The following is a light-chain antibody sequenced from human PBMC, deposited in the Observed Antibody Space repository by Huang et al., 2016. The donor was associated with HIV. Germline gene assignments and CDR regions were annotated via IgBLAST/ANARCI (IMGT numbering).Light chain of an antibody. Sequence: EIVLTQSPGTLSLSPGERATLSCRASQSVSSSYLAGYQQKPGQAPRLLIYGASSRATCIPDRFSCSGSGTDFTLTISRLEPEDFAVHYCQQYGSSPLGTFGQGTKLEIK. CDR2: GAS. J-gene: IGKJ2*01. CDR1: QSVSSSY. CDR3: QQYGSSPLGT. V-gene: IGKV3-20*01.